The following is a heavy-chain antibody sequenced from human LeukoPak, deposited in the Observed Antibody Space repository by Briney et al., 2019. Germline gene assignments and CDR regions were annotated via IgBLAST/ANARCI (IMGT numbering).Heavy chain of an antibody. D-gene: IGHD1-26*01. Sequence: SGGSLRLSCTASGFIFSSSGMTWVRQAPGKGLEWVSAISDSGGSTVYADSVRGRLTISRDNSKNTLYLQMSSLRDEDTAIYYCTKGGSYAPLDYWGQRTLVTVSS. CDR3: TKGGSYAPLDY. CDR2: ISDSGGST. J-gene: IGHJ4*02. CDR1: GFIFSSSG. V-gene: IGHV3-23*01.